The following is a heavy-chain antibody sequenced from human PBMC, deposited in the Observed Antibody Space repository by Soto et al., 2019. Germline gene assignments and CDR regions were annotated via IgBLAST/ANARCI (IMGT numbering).Heavy chain of an antibody. Sequence: QVQLVESGGGLVKPGGSLRLSCAASGFTFSDYYMSWIRQAPGKGLEWVSYIGRSSNSRYYADSVKGRFTISRDNAKNSLYLQTNSLRAEDTAVYCCAREVTIFGVVTNWGQGTLVTVSS. CDR3: AREVTIFGVVTN. J-gene: IGHJ4*02. V-gene: IGHV3-11*01. CDR1: GFTFSDYY. D-gene: IGHD3-3*02. CDR2: IGRSSNSR.